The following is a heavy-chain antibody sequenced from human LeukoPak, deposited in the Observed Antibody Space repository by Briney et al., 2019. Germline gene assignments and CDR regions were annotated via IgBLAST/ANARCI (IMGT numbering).Heavy chain of an antibody. J-gene: IGHJ4*02. Sequence: SGGSLRLSCVASGFTFSNYWMHWVRQAPGKGLVWVSRIHRDGSIINYADSVKGRFTISRDNAKNTLYLQMNSLRAEDTAVYYCARDLADYSDYWGQGTLVTVSS. CDR1: GFTFSNYW. CDR2: IHRDGSII. D-gene: IGHD2-21*01. V-gene: IGHV3-74*01. CDR3: ARDLADYSDY.